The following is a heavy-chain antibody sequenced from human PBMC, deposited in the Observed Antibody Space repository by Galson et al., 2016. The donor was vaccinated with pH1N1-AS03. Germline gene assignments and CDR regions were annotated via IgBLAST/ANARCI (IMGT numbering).Heavy chain of an antibody. CDR2: IIPIFGKP. D-gene: IGHD1-14*01. V-gene: IGHV1-69*01. J-gene: IGHJ1*01. Sequence: SGDSFSSYAFTWVRLAPGQGLERMGGIIPIFGKPQYAQKFQGRVTITADESTTTVYMDLSSLISDDTAMYYCARDGPGIVRANAHWGQGTLVTVSS. CDR1: GDSFSSYA. CDR3: ARDGPGIVRANAH.